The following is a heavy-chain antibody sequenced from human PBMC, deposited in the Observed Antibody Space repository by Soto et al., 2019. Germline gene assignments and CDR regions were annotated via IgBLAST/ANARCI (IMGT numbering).Heavy chain of an antibody. CDR1: GGSISSSSYY. CDR3: ARQPRDRYDILTYPTNDGPPGVFDY. Sequence: SSETLSLTCTVSGGSISSSSYYWGWIRQPPGKGLEWIGSIYYSGSTYYNPSLKSRVTISVDTSKNQFSLKLSSVTAADTAVYYCARQPRDRYDILTYPTNDGPPGVFDYWGQGTLVTVSS. CDR2: IYYSGST. D-gene: IGHD3-9*01. V-gene: IGHV4-39*01. J-gene: IGHJ4*02.